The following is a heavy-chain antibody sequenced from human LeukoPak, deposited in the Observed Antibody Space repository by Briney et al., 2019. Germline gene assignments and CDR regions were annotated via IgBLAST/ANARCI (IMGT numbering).Heavy chain of an antibody. CDR1: GFTFSSYS. V-gene: IGHV3-21*01. J-gene: IGHJ4*02. CDR2: ISSSSSYI. D-gene: IGHD3-10*01. Sequence: GGSLRLSCAASGFTFSSYSMNWVRQAPGKGLEWVSSISSSSSYIYYADSVKGRFTISRDNAKNSLYLRMNSLRAEDTAVYYCARERWFGELFPDYWGQGTLVTVSS. CDR3: ARERWFGELFPDY.